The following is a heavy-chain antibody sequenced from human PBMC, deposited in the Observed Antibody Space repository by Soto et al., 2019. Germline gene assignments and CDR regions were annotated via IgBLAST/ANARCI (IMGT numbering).Heavy chain of an antibody. CDR3: ARAYDGFDY. J-gene: IGHJ4*02. D-gene: IGHD3-16*01. CDR1: SVSITSSNW. V-gene: IGHV4-4*02. CDR2: ISHSGPV. Sequence: ASETLSLTCDVSSVSITSSNWWTWVRQPPGKGLEWIGKISHSGPVNYNATLRSRVTIAVDKPKNQLCLKLMSVTAADTAVYYCARAYDGFDYWGPGILVTVSS.